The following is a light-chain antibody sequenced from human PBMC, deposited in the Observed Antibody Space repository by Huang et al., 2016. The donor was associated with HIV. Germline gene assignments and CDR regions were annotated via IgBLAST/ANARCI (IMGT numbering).Light chain of an antibody. CDR1: QNITKS. CDR3: QQSFSVPRT. J-gene: IGKJ1*01. CDR2: TAS. Sequence: DIQMTQSPPSLSASVGDRVTFTCRANQNITKSLNWYQQKPGKAPKRLIYTASTLESGVPSRFSGGGYGSRFTLNITNLQPEDFATYYCQQSFSVPRTFG. V-gene: IGKV1-39*01.